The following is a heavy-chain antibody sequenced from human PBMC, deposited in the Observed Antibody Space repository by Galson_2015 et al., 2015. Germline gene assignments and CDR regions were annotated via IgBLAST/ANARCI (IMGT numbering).Heavy chain of an antibody. D-gene: IGHD2-2*01. CDR3: ALQINSSLHTAFDF. CDR2: IYSDGDE. V-gene: IGHV2-5*02. J-gene: IGHJ4*02. Sequence: PALVKPTQTLTLTCTFSGFSLSPSGVGVGWIRQPPGKALEWLALIYSDGDERYSPSLESRLTITKDTSKNQVVLTMATMDPVDTATYYCALQINSSLHTAFDFWGQAILVTVSS. CDR1: GFSLSPSGVG.